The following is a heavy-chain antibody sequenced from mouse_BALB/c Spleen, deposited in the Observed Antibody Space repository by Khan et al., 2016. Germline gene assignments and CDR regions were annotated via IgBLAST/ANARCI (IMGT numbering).Heavy chain of an antibody. CDR1: GNTFTDYA. CDR3: ARGTSALYYALDY. D-gene: IGHD2-14*01. J-gene: IGHJ4*01. V-gene: IGHV1S137*01. Sequence: QVQLQQPGAELVRPGVSVKIFCKGSGNTFTDYAMHWVKQSHAKSIEWIGVISTYYGAANYNQKFKGKATVTVDTSSSTAYMELARLTSEASSIYYCARGTSALYYALDYWGQGTSVTVSS. CDR2: ISTYYGAA.